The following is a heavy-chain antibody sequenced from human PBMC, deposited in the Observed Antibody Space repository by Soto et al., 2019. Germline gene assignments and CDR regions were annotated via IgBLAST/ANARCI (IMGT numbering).Heavy chain of an antibody. CDR1: GGSISSGGYY. CDR3: ARGSVPGWFDP. Sequence: QVQLQESGPGLVKPSQTLSLTCTVSGGSISSGGYYWSRIRQHPGKGLEWIGYIYHSGSTYYNPSLKSRVTISVDTSKKQFSLKLSSVTAADTAVYYCARGSVPGWFDPWGQGTLVTVSS. J-gene: IGHJ5*02. D-gene: IGHD3-10*01. CDR2: IYHSGST. V-gene: IGHV4-31*03.